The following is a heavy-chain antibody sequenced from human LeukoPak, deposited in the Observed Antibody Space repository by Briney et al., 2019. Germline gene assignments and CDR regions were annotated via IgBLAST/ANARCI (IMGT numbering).Heavy chain of an antibody. CDR3: AGARGWWAFDS. D-gene: IGHD2-8*02. CDR1: SGPISSRGHY. J-gene: IGHJ4*02. CDR2: IYHDGTS. Sequence: SETLSLTCTISSGPISSRGHYWGWIRQPPGKGREWIGNIYHDGTSNYSPSLKSRVTISVDTSKRQVSLKLASVTAADTAIYSCAGARGWWAFDSWGQGTLVSVSS. V-gene: IGHV4-39*07.